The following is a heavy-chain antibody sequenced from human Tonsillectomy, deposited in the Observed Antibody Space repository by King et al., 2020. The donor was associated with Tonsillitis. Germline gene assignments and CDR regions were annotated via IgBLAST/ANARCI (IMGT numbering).Heavy chain of an antibody. V-gene: IGHV3-11*05. D-gene: IGHD2-2*01. CDR3: ARERCTTTSCYGGFEY. Sequence: VQLVESGGGLVKPGGSLRLSCAASGFTFSDYYMSWIRQAPGKGLEWLSYISSSTSYTNYADSVKDRFTISRDNAKKSPYLQMNSLRAEDTAVYYCARERCTTTSCYGGFEYWGQGTLVTVSS. CDR1: GFTFSDYY. CDR2: ISSSTSYT. J-gene: IGHJ4*02.